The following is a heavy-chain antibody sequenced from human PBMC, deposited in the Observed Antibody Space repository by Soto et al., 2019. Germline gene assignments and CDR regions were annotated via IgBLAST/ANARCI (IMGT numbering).Heavy chain of an antibody. Sequence: PGGSMRLFCAASGFTFSNYAMSWIRQAPGKGPEWVSAISGGGDRTYYLESVKGRFTISRDNFKNTVSLQMNSLRADDTAVYYCTTAQLRTSPWLFWGQGTLVTVSS. CDR2: ISGGGDRT. J-gene: IGHJ4*02. CDR3: TTAQLRTSPWLF. CDR1: GFTFSNYA. V-gene: IGHV3-23*01. D-gene: IGHD4-17*01.